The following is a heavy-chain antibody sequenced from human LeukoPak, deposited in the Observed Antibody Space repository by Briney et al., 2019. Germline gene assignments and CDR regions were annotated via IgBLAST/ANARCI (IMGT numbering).Heavy chain of an antibody. CDR3: ARDYYGMDV. CDR1: GFTFRSHS. J-gene: IGHJ6*02. V-gene: IGHV3-48*02. CDR2: ISSTSGTI. Sequence: GGTLRLSCAASGFTFRSHSLSWIRQATGKGLECVSYISSTSGTIYYADSVKGRFTISRDNAKNSLYLQMNSLREEDTAVYYCARDYYGMDVWGQGTPVTVSS.